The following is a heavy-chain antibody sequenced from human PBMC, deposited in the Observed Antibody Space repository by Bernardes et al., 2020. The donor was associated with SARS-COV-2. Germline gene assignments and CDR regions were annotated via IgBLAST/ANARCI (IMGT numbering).Heavy chain of an antibody. CDR3: ARQLPWAALAGRTFDS. D-gene: IGHD6-19*01. Sequence: SETLSLTCTVSGNSDGDFYWSWIRQPPGKGLEWIGHINFRGSSMYNPSLQSRATMSADTSKKEFSLNLSSMTAADTAVYYCARQLPWAALAGRTFDSWGQGILVTVSS. CDR1: GNSDGDFY. J-gene: IGHJ4*02. CDR2: INFRGSS. V-gene: IGHV4-59*08.